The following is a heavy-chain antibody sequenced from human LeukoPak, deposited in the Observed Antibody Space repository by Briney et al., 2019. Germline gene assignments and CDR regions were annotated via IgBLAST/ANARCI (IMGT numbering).Heavy chain of an antibody. J-gene: IGHJ3*02. CDR3: ARDRPYYDILTGYYIGEAFDT. CDR2: IYSGGST. V-gene: IGHV3-53*01. D-gene: IGHD3-9*01. Sequence: GGSLSLSCAASGFTVSSNYMSWVRQAPGKGLEWVSVIYSGGSTFYADSVKGRFTISRDNSKNTLYLQMNSLRAEDTAVYYCARDRPYYDILTGYYIGEAFDTWGQGTMVTVSS. CDR1: GFTVSSNY.